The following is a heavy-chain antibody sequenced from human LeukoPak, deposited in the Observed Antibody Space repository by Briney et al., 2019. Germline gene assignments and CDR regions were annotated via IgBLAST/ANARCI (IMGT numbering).Heavy chain of an antibody. J-gene: IGHJ4*02. D-gene: IGHD6-13*01. CDR1: GASISSSSHS. CDR2: INHSGST. CDR3: ARSERSGIYFDY. Sequence: SETLSLTCTVSGASISSSSHSWSWIRQPPGKGLEWIVEINHSGSTNYNPSLKSRVTISVDTSRNQFSLKVSSVTAADTAVYYCARSERSGIYFDYWGQGTLVTVSS. V-gene: IGHV4-39*07.